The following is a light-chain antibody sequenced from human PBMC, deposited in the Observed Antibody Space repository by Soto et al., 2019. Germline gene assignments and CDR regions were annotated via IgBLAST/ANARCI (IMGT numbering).Light chain of an antibody. J-gene: IGKJ1*01. CDR2: AAS. V-gene: IGKV1-27*01. CDR1: QGISNY. CDR3: QKYNGAQWT. Sequence: DIPMTQSPSSLSASVGDRVTIACRASQGISNYLDWYQQKPGKVPKLLIYAASTLKSGVPSRFSGSGSGTDFTLTISGLQAEDVATYCCQKYNGAQWTFGQGTKVEIK.